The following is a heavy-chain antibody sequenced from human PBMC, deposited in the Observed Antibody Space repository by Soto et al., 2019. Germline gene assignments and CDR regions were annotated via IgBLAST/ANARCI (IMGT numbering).Heavy chain of an antibody. V-gene: IGHV4-59*08. CDR1: GGSISSYY. CDR3: ARRWGAAVDY. CDR2: IYYSGSN. J-gene: IGHJ4*02. Sequence: QVQLQESGPGLVKPSETLSLTCTVSGGSISSYYWSWIRQPPGKGLEWIGYIYYSGSNNYNPSLNCGVTISVDTSNNQFSMRLSTVTAAGPAVYYCARRWGAAVDYWGQGTLVTVSS. D-gene: IGHD1-26*01.